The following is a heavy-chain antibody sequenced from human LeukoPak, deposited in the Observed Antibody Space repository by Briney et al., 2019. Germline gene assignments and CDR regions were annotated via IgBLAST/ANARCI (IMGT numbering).Heavy chain of an antibody. CDR3: ARGKYYGSGSYYRGDNWFDP. CDR2: INHSGST. Sequence: PSETLSLTCAVYGGSFSGYYWSWIRQPPGKGLEWIGEINHSGSTNYNPSLKSRVTISVDTSKNQFSLKLSSVTAADTAVYYCARGKYYGSGSYYRGDNWFDPWGQGTLVTVSS. CDR1: GGSFSGYY. J-gene: IGHJ5*02. V-gene: IGHV4-34*01. D-gene: IGHD3-10*01.